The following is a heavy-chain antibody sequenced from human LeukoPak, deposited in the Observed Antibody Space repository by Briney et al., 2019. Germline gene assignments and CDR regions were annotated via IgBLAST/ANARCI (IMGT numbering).Heavy chain of an antibody. CDR3: ARVLLWFGELSGYFDY. CDR2: IYPGDSDT. D-gene: IGHD3-10*01. Sequence: GESLKISCKGSGCSFTSYWIGWVRQMPGKGLEWMGIIYPGDSDTRYSPSFQGQVTISADKSISTAYLQWSSLKASDTAMYYCARVLLWFGELSGYFDYWGQGTLVTVSS. V-gene: IGHV5-51*01. CDR1: GCSFTSYW. J-gene: IGHJ4*03.